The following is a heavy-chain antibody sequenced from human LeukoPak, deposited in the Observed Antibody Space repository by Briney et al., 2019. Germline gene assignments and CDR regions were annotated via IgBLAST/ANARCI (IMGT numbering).Heavy chain of an antibody. CDR1: GFTFSSYS. Sequence: GGSLRLSCAASGFTFSSYSMNWVRQAPGRGLEWVSSISSSSSYRYFADSVKGRFTISRDNAKNSLYLQMNSLRAEDTAVYYCARGRGHYYDSSGYHYWGQGTLVTVSS. CDR3: ARGRGHYYDSSGYHY. V-gene: IGHV3-21*01. J-gene: IGHJ4*02. CDR2: ISSSSSYR. D-gene: IGHD3-22*01.